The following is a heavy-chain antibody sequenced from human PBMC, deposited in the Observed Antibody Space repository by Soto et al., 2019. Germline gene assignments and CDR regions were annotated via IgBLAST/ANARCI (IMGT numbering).Heavy chain of an antibody. CDR3: AREDRAAGPLGF. Sequence: EVVLVESGGSVVRPGGSLRLSCGASGFIFDDFSLSWVRQFPGKGLEWVAGINWDGSNEAYAESVKGRFTISRDNAKNSLYLQMSSLRADCTALYFCAREDRAAGPLGFWGQGTLVTVSS. D-gene: IGHD6-13*01. CDR1: GFIFDDFS. V-gene: IGHV3-20*04. CDR2: INWDGSNE. J-gene: IGHJ4*02.